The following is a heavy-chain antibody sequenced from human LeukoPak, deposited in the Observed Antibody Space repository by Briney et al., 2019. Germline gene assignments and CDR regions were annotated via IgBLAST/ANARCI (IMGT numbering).Heavy chain of an antibody. J-gene: IGHJ4*02. D-gene: IGHD4-17*01. V-gene: IGHV3-53*01. CDR1: GFTASIHY. Sequence: PGGSLRLSCAVSGFTASIHYMSWVRQAPGKGLEWVSLMYADGSTYYADSVKGRFTISRDNSKNTLYLHMNSMRAEDTAVYYCAREHDYGDYSFDYWGQGTLVTVSS. CDR3: AREHDYGDYSFDY. CDR2: MYADGST.